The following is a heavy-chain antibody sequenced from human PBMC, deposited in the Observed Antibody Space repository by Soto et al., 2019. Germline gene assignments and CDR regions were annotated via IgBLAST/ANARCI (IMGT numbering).Heavy chain of an antibody. V-gene: IGHV4-31*03. J-gene: IGHJ6*02. Sequence: PSETLSLTCTVSGGSISSGVYYWSWIRQHPGKGLEWIGYIYYSGSTYYNPSLKSRVTISVDTSKNQFSLKLSSVTAADTAVYYCARVTSSGSWNYYYYYGMDVWGQGTTVTVSS. CDR2: IYYSGST. D-gene: IGHD6-13*01. CDR1: GGSISSGVYY. CDR3: ARVTSSGSWNYYYYYGMDV.